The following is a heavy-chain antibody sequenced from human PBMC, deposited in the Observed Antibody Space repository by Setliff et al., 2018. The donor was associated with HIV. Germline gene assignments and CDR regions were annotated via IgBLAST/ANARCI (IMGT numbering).Heavy chain of an antibody. J-gene: IGHJ3*02. CDR2: IIPIFGTA. Sequence: WASVKVSCKASGGTFSSYAISWVRQAPGQGLEWMGGIIPIFGTANYAQKFQGRVTITTDESTSTAYMELSSLRSEDTAVYYCARAPIVGGGAFDIWGQGTMVTVSS. D-gene: IGHD1-26*01. CDR3: ARAPIVGGGAFDI. CDR1: GGTFSSYA. V-gene: IGHV1-69*05.